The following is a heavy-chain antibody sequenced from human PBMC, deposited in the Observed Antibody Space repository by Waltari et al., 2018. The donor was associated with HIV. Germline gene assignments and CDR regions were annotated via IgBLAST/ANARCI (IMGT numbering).Heavy chain of an antibody. V-gene: IGHV3-23*01. Sequence: QLLESGGGLVEPGGSLRLSCPASGLIFTDFAMDGVRQAPGKGLEWVSAIRGGGETFYADSVKGRFTISRDNSKNTLYLQMNSLRADDAAVYYCVKDSGRAADVFDLWGQGTMVTVSS. CDR1: GLIFTDFA. J-gene: IGHJ3*01. CDR2: IRGGGET. CDR3: VKDSGRAADVFDL. D-gene: IGHD3-10*01.